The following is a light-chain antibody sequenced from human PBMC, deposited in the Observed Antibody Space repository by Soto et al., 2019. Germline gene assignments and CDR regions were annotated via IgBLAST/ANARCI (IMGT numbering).Light chain of an antibody. CDR1: QSLLHSNGYNY. CDR3: MQALQTPYT. Sequence: IVMTQSPLSLPVTPGEPASISCRSSQSLLHSNGYNYLDWYLQKPGQSPQLLIYLGSNRASGVTDRFSVSGSGTDFTLKISRVEAEDVGVYYCMQALQTPYTFGQGTKLEIK. V-gene: IGKV2-28*01. CDR2: LGS. J-gene: IGKJ2*01.